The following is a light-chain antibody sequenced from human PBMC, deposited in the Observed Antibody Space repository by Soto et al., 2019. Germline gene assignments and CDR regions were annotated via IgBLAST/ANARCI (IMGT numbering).Light chain of an antibody. CDR1: QSVSSN. J-gene: IGKJ2*01. CDR2: GAS. Sequence: EIVMTQSPATLSVSPGERATLSCRASQSVSSNLAWYQQKPGQAPRLLIYGASTRATGIPARFSGSGSGTDCTHTISSLQSEDSAVYYGEQYNNWPPYTFGQGTKLEIK. V-gene: IGKV3-15*01. CDR3: EQYNNWPPYT.